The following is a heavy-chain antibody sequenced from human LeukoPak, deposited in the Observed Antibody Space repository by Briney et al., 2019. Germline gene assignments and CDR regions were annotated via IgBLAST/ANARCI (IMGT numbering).Heavy chain of an antibody. V-gene: IGHV1-69*04. J-gene: IGHJ4*02. CDR2: IIPILGIA. D-gene: IGHD4-17*01. CDR3: ARAVGGYGDYTFDY. CDR1: GGTFSSYA. Sequence: ASVKVSCKASGGTFSSYAISWVRQAPGQGLEWMGRIIPILGIANYAQKFQGRVTITADKSTSTAYMELSSLISEDTAVYYCARAVGGYGDYTFDYWGQGTLVTVSS.